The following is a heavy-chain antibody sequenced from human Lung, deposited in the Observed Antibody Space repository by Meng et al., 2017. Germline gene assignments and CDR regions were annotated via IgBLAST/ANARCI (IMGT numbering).Heavy chain of an antibody. CDR1: GFTVSSNY. J-gene: IGHJ4*02. V-gene: IGHV3-66*02. CDR2: IYSGGST. Sequence: GESLKISCSASGFTVSSNYMSWVRQAPGKGLEWVSVIYSGGSTYYADSVKGRFTISRDNSKTTLYLQMNSLRAEDTAVYYCARVGGRGYSYGYSYWGQGTLVTVSS. D-gene: IGHD5-18*01. CDR3: ARVGGRGYSYGYSY.